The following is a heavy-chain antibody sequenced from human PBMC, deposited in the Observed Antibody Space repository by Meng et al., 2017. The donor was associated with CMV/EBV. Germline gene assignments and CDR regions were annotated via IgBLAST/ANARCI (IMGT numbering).Heavy chain of an antibody. Sequence: ASVKVSCKASGYTFTGYYMHWVRQAPGQGLEWMGWINPNSGGTNYAKTFQGRVTMTRDTSISTAYMELSRLRSDDTAVYYCARGGIAVAGTYDYWGQGTLVTVSS. CDR1: GYTFTGYY. D-gene: IGHD6-19*01. V-gene: IGHV1-2*02. CDR2: INPNSGGT. CDR3: ARGGIAVAGTYDY. J-gene: IGHJ4*02.